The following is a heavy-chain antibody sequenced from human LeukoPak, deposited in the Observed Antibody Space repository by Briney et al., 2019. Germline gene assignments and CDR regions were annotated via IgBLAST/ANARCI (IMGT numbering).Heavy chain of an antibody. D-gene: IGHD6-13*01. CDR2: IKSKTDGGTT. Sequence: GGSLRLSCAASGFTFSNAWMSWVRQAPGKGLEWVGRIKSKTDGGTTDYAAPVKGRFTISRDDSKNTLYLQMNSLTADDTAVYYCARVLQAAPGSLYFDDWGQGTLVTVSS. J-gene: IGHJ4*02. CDR1: GFTFSNAW. V-gene: IGHV3-15*01. CDR3: ARVLQAAPGSLYFDD.